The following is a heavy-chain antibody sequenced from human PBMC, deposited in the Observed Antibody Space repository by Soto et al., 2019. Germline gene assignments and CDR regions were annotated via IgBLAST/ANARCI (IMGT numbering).Heavy chain of an antibody. D-gene: IGHD3-16*01. J-gene: IGHJ5*01. CDR1: WGGVSRIRVA. CDR2: TYYRSKWYN. Sequence: TCTDIGGMSWGGVSRIRVAWVSLGQYPSRGLEWLGRTYYRSKWYNDYAVSVKSRITITPATSNNQLSLQLNSVTPDDTAVYYCARLIGNTWLASWGQGTLVTVSS. CDR3: ARLIGNTWLAS. V-gene: IGHV6-1*01.